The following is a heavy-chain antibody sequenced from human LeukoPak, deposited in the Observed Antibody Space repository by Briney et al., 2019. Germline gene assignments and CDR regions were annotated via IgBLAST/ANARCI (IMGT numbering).Heavy chain of an antibody. J-gene: IGHJ5*02. CDR2: IIPIFGTA. Sequence: SSVKVSCKASGGTFSSYAISWVRQAPGQGLEWMGRIIPIFGTANYAQKFQGRVTITTDESTSTAYMELSSLRSEDTAVYYCARESKPYYDILTGSWRSDPWGQGTLVTVSS. D-gene: IGHD3-9*01. CDR3: ARESKPYYDILTGSWRSDP. CDR1: GGTFSSYA. V-gene: IGHV1-69*05.